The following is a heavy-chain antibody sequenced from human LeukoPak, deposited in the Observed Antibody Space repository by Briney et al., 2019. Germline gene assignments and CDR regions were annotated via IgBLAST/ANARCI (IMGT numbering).Heavy chain of an antibody. CDR1: GGSFSGYY. CDR2: INHSGST. J-gene: IGHJ4*02. D-gene: IGHD4-23*01. Sequence: PSETLSLTCAVYGGSFSGYYWSWIRQPPGKGLEWIGEINHSGSTNYNPSLKSRVTMSVDTSKNQFSLKLSSVTAADTAVYYCARGNSYWGQGTLVTVSS. V-gene: IGHV4-34*01. CDR3: ARGNSY.